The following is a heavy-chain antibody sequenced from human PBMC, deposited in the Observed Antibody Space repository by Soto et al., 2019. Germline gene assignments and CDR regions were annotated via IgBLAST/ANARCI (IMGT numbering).Heavy chain of an antibody. CDR3: QQRTLSYYYGMDV. V-gene: IGHV3-30-3*01. Sequence: QVQLVESGGGVVQPGRSLRLSCAASGFTFSSYAMHWVRQAPGKGLEWVAVISYDGSNKYYADSVKGRFTISRDNSKNTLYLQMNSLRAEDTAVYYCQQRTLSYYYGMDVWGQGTTVTVSS. CDR2: ISYDGSNK. CDR1: GFTFSSYA. D-gene: IGHD6-25*01. J-gene: IGHJ6*02.